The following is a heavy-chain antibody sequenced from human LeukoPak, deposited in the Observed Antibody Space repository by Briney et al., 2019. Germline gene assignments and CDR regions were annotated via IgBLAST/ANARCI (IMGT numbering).Heavy chain of an antibody. CDR3: ARDLTAEVPAAIPEFDP. Sequence: GASVKVSCKASGYTFTGYYMHWVRQAPGQGLEWMGWINPNSGGTNYAQKFQGRVTMTRDTSISTAYMELSRLRSDDTAVYYCARDLTAEVPAAIPEFDPWGQGTLVTVSS. J-gene: IGHJ5*02. D-gene: IGHD2-2*01. CDR2: INPNSGGT. CDR1: GYTFTGYY. V-gene: IGHV1-2*02.